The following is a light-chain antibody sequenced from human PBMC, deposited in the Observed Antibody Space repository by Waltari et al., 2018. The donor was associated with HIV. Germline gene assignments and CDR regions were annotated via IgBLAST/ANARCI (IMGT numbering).Light chain of an antibody. V-gene: IGKV2-30*01. CDR3: MQALQTLRT. CDR1: QSLVYSDGNTY. Sequence: DVVMTQSPLSLPVTLGQPASISCRSSQSLVYSDGNTYLHWFQQRPGQSPRRLIYNVSNRDSGVPDRFSGSGSGTDFTLNISGVEAEDVGVYYCMQALQTLRTFGQGTKVEIK. J-gene: IGKJ1*01. CDR2: NVS.